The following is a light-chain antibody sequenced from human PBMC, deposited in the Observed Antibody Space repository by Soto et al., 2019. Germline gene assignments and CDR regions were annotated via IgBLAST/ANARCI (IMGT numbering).Light chain of an antibody. CDR1: QSVDSY. J-gene: IGKJ1*01. V-gene: IGKV3-15*01. Sequence: EIVLTQSPATLSLSPGERATLSCRASQSVDSYLAWYQQKAGQAPRLLIYSASRGATGFPARFSGSGSATEFTLTISSLQSEDFAVYYCQQYNNWLRTFGQGTKGGIK. CDR3: QQYNNWLRT. CDR2: SAS.